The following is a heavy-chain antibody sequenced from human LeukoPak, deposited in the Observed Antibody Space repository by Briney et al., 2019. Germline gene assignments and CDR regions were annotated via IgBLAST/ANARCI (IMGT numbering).Heavy chain of an antibody. D-gene: IGHD3-22*01. CDR1: GYTFTGYY. V-gene: IGHV1-2*02. CDR3: ARDYDSSGYRYFDY. J-gene: IGHJ4*02. CDR2: INPNSGGT. Sequence: GASVKVSCKASGYTFTGYYMHWVRQAPGQGLEWMGWINPNSGGTNYAQKFQGRVTMTRDTSISTAYMELSRLRSDDTAVYYCARDYDSSGYRYFDYWGQGTLVTVSS.